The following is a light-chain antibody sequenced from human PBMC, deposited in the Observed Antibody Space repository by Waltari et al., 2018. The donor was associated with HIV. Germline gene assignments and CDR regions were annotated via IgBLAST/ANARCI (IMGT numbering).Light chain of an antibody. CDR3: ATWDDTLNGGV. CDR1: SSNIGSNT. J-gene: IGLJ3*02. V-gene: IGLV1-44*01. CDR2: SNI. Sequence: QSVLTQPPSASGTPGQRVTISCSGSSSNIGSNTVNWYQHHPGTAPKLPIYSNIQRPSGVPDRFSGSKSGTSASLAISGLQSEDEADYYCATWDDTLNGGVFGGGTKLTVL.